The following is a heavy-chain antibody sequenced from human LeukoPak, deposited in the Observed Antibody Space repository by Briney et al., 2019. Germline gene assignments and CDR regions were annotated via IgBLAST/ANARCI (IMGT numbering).Heavy chain of an antibody. CDR2: INHSGST. D-gene: IGHD4-11*01. CDR3: ARDTSTTVSFDY. Sequence: SETLSLTCAVYGGSFSGYYWSWIRQPPGKGLEWIGEINHSGSTNYNPSLKSRVTISVDKSKNQFSLKLSSVTAADTAVYYCARDTSTTVSFDYWGQGTLVTVSS. J-gene: IGHJ4*02. CDR1: GGSFSGYY. V-gene: IGHV4-34*01.